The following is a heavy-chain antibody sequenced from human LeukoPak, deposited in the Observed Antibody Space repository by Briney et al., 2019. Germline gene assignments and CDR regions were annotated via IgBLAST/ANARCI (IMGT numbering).Heavy chain of an antibody. CDR2: IYPGDSDT. V-gene: IGHV5-51*01. CDR3: ARAAGSSLGSSGSSDY. D-gene: IGHD6-19*01. Sequence: HGESLKISCKGSGYSFTSYWIGWVRQMPGKGLEWMGIIYPGDSDTRYSPSFQGQVTISADKSISTAYLQWSSLKASDTAMYYCARAAGSSLGSSGSSDYWGQGTLVTVSS. J-gene: IGHJ4*02. CDR1: GYSFTSYW.